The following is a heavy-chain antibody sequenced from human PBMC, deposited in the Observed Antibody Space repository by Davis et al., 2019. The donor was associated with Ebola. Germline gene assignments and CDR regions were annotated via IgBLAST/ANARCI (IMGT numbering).Heavy chain of an antibody. CDR1: GGSITSSGYY. CDR3: ARASTVTPFDY. D-gene: IGHD4-11*01. CDR2: VYYSGTN. V-gene: IGHV4-39*07. Sequence: SETLSLTCTVSGGSITSSGYYWAWIRQSPGNGLEWIANVYYSGTNYYNPSLKSRVTISVDTSKNQFSLKLSSVTAADTAVYYCARASTVTPFDYWGQGTLVTVSS. J-gene: IGHJ4*02.